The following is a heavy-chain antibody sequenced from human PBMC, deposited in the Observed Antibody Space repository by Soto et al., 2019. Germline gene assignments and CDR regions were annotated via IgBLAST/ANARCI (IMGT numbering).Heavy chain of an antibody. CDR3: VRASYSSGWLRGYYYYYGMDV. J-gene: IGHJ6*02. Sequence: PSQTLSLTCAISGDSVSSNSAAWNWIRQSPSRGLEWLGRTYYRSKWYNDYAVSVKSRITINPDTSKNQFSLQLNSVTPEDTAVYYCVRASYSSGWLRGYYYYYGMDVWGQGTTVTV. V-gene: IGHV6-1*01. CDR1: GDSVSSNSAA. CDR2: TYYRSKWYN. D-gene: IGHD6-19*01.